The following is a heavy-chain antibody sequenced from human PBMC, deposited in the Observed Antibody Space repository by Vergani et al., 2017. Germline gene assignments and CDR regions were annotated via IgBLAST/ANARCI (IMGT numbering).Heavy chain of an antibody. V-gene: IGHV1-24*01. CDR1: GYSLIELT. CDR3: AIVTDCYDSSGYYLDY. J-gene: IGHJ4*02. CDR2: LDPEHGEV. Sequence: QVQLVQSGSEVRKPGASVKVSCQDSGYSLIELTIHWVRPAPGKGLEWMEGLDPEHGEVTFANHIQGRVTMTEDRSTDTVYMELSRLRPEDTALYYCAIVTDCYDSSGYYLDYWGQGTLVTVSS. D-gene: IGHD3-22*01.